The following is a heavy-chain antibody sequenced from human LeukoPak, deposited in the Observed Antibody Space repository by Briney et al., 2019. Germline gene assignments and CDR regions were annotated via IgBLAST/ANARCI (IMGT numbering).Heavy chain of an antibody. Sequence: ASVKVSCKASGYTFTGYYMHWVRQAPGQELEWMGWINPNSGGTNYAQKFQGRVTMTRDTSISTAYMELSRLRSDDTAVYYCARAYYYGSGSFTYYYGMDVWGQGTTVTVSS. J-gene: IGHJ6*02. CDR1: GYTFTGYY. V-gene: IGHV1-2*02. CDR3: ARAYYYGSGSFTYYYGMDV. D-gene: IGHD3-10*01. CDR2: INPNSGGT.